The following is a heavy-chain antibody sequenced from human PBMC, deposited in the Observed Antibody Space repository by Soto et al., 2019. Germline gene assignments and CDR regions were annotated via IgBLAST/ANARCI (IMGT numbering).Heavy chain of an antibody. CDR2: ISGYNSIT. J-gene: IGHJ4*02. CDR1: GYTFSSYG. Sequence: QVQLVQSGAEVKKPGASVKVSCEASGYTFSSYGISWVRQAPGQGFEWMGWISGYNSITRYAQKFQGRVTMTTDTSTSTAYMELRSLRSDDTAVYYRARAFGSTDYWGQGTLVTVSS. CDR3: ARAFGSTDY. V-gene: IGHV1-18*01. D-gene: IGHD6-13*01.